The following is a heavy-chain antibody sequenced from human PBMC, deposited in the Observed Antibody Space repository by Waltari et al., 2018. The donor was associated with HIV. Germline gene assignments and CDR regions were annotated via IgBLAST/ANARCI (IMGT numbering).Heavy chain of an antibody. CDR1: GFSVRNHW. CDR3: ARASHYIEFSTFDGDYYFDL. D-gene: IGHD3-9*01. V-gene: IGHV3-74*01. J-gene: IGHJ4*02. Sequence: VHLVESGGGSIKTGGSLRLSCAGSGFSVRNHWTDWVRHVPGKGLVWVARINSDGSTRNYADAVKGRFVISRDNSRNTVYLQLNSVKVEDTAVYFCARASHYIEFSTFDGDYYFDLWGRGTRVAVSS. CDR2: INSDGSTR.